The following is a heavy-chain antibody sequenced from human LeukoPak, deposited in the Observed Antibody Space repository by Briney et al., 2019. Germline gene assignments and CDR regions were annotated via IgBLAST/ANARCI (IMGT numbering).Heavy chain of an antibody. CDR3: ARASPYSGYDLFDY. V-gene: IGHV3-48*03. CDR2: ISSSGSTI. Sequence: PGGSLRLSCAASGFTFSSYGMNWVRQAPGKGLEWVSYISSSGSTIYCADSVKGRFTISRDNAKNSLYLQMNSLRAEDTAVYYCARASPYSGYDLFDYWGQGTLVTVSS. D-gene: IGHD5-12*01. J-gene: IGHJ4*02. CDR1: GFTFSSYG.